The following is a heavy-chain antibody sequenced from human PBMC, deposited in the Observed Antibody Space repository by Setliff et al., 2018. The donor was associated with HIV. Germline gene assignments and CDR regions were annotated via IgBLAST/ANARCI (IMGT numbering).Heavy chain of an antibody. CDR1: GYTFTSYD. CDR3: ARVPQDTYNYPFSYSYYMDV. J-gene: IGHJ6*03. V-gene: IGHV1-8*02. D-gene: IGHD3-16*01. CDR2: MNPNSGNT. Sequence: ASVKVSCKASGYTFTSYDINWVRQATGQGLEWMGWMNPNSGNTGYAQRFQGRVTMTRNTSISTAYMELSSLRSEDTAVYYCARVPQDTYNYPFSYSYYMDVWGKGTTVTVSS.